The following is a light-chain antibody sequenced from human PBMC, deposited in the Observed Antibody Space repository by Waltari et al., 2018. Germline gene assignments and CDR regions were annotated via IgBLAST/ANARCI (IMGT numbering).Light chain of an antibody. CDR1: QSIRTY. J-gene: IGKJ2*01. V-gene: IGKV3-11*01. CDR3: QQRSIWPYT. Sequence: EIVLTQSPATLSLSPGETATLSCRASQSIRTYLGWYQQKHGQAPWLLLLAASSRATAFPARFRGTGSGTDFTLTVSDLEPEDFGIYYCQQRSIWPYTFGQGTRLEIK. CDR2: AAS.